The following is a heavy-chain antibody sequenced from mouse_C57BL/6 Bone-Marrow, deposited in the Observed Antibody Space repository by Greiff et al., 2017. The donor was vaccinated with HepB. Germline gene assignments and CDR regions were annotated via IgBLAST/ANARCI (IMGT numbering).Heavy chain of an antibody. Sequence: EVQGVESGGGLVKPGGSLKLSCAASGFTFSDYGMHWVRQAPEKGLVWVAYISSGSSTIYYADTVKGLFTISRDNAKNTLFLQITILRSEDTAMYYCAREAYYWGQGTTLTVSS. CDR3: AREAYY. CDR1: GFTFSDYG. J-gene: IGHJ2*01. D-gene: IGHD3-2*02. CDR2: ISSGSSTI. V-gene: IGHV5-17*01.